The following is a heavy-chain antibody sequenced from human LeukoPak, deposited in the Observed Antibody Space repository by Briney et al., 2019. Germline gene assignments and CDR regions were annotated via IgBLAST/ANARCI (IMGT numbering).Heavy chain of an antibody. J-gene: IGHJ4*02. D-gene: IGHD3-9*01. Sequence: GASVKVSCKASGYTFTSYAMHWVRQAPGQRLEWMGWINAGNGNTKYSQRFQGRVTITRDTSASTAYMELSSLRSEDTAVYYCARDTLYDILTGYDYWGQGTLVTVSS. V-gene: IGHV1-3*01. CDR2: INAGNGNT. CDR1: GYTFTSYA. CDR3: ARDTLYDILTGYDY.